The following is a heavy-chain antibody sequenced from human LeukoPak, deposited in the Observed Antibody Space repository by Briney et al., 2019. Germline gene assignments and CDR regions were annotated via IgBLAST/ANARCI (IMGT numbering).Heavy chain of an antibody. CDR1: GFIFSRYG. V-gene: IGHV3-23*01. Sequence: GGSLRLSCTASGFIFSRYGYNWVRQAPGKGLEWVSAISGSGGSTYYADSVKGRFTISRDNSKNTLYLQMNSLRAEDTAVYYCAKLGGAKTNDYWGQGTLVTVSS. J-gene: IGHJ4*02. CDR2: ISGSGGST. D-gene: IGHD3-16*01. CDR3: AKLGGAKTNDY.